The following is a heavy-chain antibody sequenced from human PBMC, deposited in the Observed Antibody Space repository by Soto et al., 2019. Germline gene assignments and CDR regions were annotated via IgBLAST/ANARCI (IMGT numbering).Heavy chain of an antibody. CDR1: GFTFSAYW. J-gene: IGHJ4*02. CDR2: IKQAGSEK. V-gene: IGHV3-7*01. CDR3: AREKRANGYFDY. D-gene: IGHD6-25*01. Sequence: WGSLRLSCAASGFTFSAYWMSWVRQAPGKGLEWVANIKQAGSEKYYVDSVNGRFIISRDDAKNSLFLQVNSLRVEDTAVYYCAREKRANGYFDYWGQGTLVTVSS.